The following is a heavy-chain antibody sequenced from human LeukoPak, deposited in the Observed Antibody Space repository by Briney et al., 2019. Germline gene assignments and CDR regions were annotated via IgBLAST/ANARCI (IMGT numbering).Heavy chain of an antibody. CDR1: GYTFTSYD. CDR3: ARGHSYYYGSGSES. V-gene: IGHV1-8*01. Sequence: GASVKVSCKASGYTFTSYDINWVRQATGQGLEWMGWMNPNSGNTGYAQKFQGRVTMTRNTSISTAYMELSSLRSEDTAVYYCARGHSYYYGSGSESWGQGTLVTVSS. CDR2: MNPNSGNT. J-gene: IGHJ4*02. D-gene: IGHD3-10*01.